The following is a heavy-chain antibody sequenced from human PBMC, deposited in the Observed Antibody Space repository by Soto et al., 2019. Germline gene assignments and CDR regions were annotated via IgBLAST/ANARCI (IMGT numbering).Heavy chain of an antibody. J-gene: IGHJ6*02. CDR3: ARDHNFGFILYAMDV. V-gene: IGHV1-46*01. CDR1: GYTFPSYS. Sequence: GASVKGSWKASGYTFPSYSMHWVRQAPGQGLEWMGIINPRIGRTSYAQNFQGRFTMTSDTSTSIVDMEMSSLKSEDTAVYYCARDHNFGFILYAMDVWGQGTTVTVSS. CDR2: INPRIGRT. D-gene: IGHD2-15*01.